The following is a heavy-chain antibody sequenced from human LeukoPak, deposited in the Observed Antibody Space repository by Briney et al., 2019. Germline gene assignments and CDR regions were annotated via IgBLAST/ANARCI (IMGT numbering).Heavy chain of an antibody. Sequence: PGGSLRLSCAASGFTFSGYAMSWVRQAPGKGLEWVSAISGSGGSTYYADSVKGRFTISRDNSKNTLYLQMNSLRAEDTAVYYCARELRYFDWLSTTYYFDYWGQGTLVTVSS. V-gene: IGHV3-23*01. D-gene: IGHD3-9*01. CDR1: GFTFSGYA. CDR2: ISGSGGST. CDR3: ARELRYFDWLSTTYYFDY. J-gene: IGHJ4*02.